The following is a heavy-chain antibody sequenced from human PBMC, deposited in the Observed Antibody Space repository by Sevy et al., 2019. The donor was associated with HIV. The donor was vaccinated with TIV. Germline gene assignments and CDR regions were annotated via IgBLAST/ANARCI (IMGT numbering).Heavy chain of an antibody. CDR1: GDSVSSNSAA. J-gene: IGHJ6*02. CDR2: TYYRSKWYN. CDR3: ARDGLTYGGMDV. Sequence: QSQTLSLTCAISGDSVSSNSAAWNWIRQSPSRGLEWLGRTYYRSKWYNDYAVSVKSRITINPDTSKNQVCLQLNSVTPEDTAIYYCARDGLTYGGMDVWGQGTTVTVSS. V-gene: IGHV6-1*01. D-gene: IGHD1-20*01.